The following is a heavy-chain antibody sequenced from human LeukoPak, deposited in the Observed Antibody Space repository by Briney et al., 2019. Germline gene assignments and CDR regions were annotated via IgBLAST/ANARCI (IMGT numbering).Heavy chain of an antibody. J-gene: IGHJ4*02. CDR2: IRYDGSNR. Sequence: PGGSLRLSCAASGFSFITYGIHWVRQAPGKGLEWVAFIRYDGSNRFYADSVRGRFTISRDNSKNTLYLQMNSLRAEDTAVYYCAKDLRSVAVAGNDDYWGQGTLVTVSS. CDR3: AKDLRSVAVAGNDDY. D-gene: IGHD6-19*01. CDR1: GFSFITYG. V-gene: IGHV3-30*02.